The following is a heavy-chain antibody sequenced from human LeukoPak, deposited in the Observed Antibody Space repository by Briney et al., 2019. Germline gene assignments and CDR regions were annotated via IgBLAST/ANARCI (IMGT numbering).Heavy chain of an antibody. CDR2: IYNTGST. V-gene: IGHV4-61*02. CDR3: ARGVGSSESNYFDP. Sequence: SETLSLTCTVSGGSITSGNFYWSWIRQPAGKGLEWIGRIYNTGSTNYNPSLKSRVTISVDRSKKQFSLMLKSVTAADTAVYYCARGVGSSESNYFDPWGQGTQATVSS. CDR1: GGSITSGNFY. D-gene: IGHD1-26*01. J-gene: IGHJ5*02.